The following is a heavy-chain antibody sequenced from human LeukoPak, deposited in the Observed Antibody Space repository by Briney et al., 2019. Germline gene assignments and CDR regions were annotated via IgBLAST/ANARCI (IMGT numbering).Heavy chain of an antibody. V-gene: IGHV3-23*01. D-gene: IGHD3-9*01. CDR3: AKAKGGYYDILPGYYPFDY. J-gene: IGHJ4*02. CDR2: IFGSGGCT. CDR1: RYPLRSHP. Sequence: GGALMLSCGASRYPLRSHPVSWARGAGGEGLEGVLRIFGSGGCTYYADSVTGRFTISRDNSKNTLYLQMNNLGAEDTAVYYCAKAKGGYYDILPGYYPFDYWGQGTLVTVSS.